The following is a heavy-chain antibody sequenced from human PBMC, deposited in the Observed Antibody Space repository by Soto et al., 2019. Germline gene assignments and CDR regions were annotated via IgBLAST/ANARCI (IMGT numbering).Heavy chain of an antibody. Sequence: EVQLLESGGGLVQPGGSLRLSCAASGFTFSSYAMSWVRQAPGKGLEWLAGITFRGDNTYYADSVKGRFTLSRDNSRNRLDLQMNSLKVEDTALYYCAKLGTMGVFDNWGKGTLLTVSS. D-gene: IGHD1-26*01. CDR2: ITFRGDNT. V-gene: IGHV3-23*01. CDR3: AKLGTMGVFDN. J-gene: IGHJ4*02. CDR1: GFTFSSYA.